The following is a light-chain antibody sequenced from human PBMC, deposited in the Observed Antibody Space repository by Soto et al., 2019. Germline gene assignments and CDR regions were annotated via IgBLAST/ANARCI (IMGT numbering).Light chain of an antibody. CDR1: SSNIGSNY. Sequence: QSVLTQPPSASGTPGQRVTISCSGSSSNIGSNYVYWYQQLPGTAPKLLIYRSNQRPSGVPDRFSGSKSGTSASLAISGLRSGDEADYYCAAWDGSLSGVVFGGGTKLTVL. CDR2: RSN. CDR3: AAWDGSLSGVV. J-gene: IGLJ2*01. V-gene: IGLV1-47*01.